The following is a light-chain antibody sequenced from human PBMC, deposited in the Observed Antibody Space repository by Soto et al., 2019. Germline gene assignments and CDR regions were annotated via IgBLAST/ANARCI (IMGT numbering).Light chain of an antibody. Sequence: QALRTQPASVSGSRGQSITISCTGTTSDIGDYFYVSWYQQHPGKVPKLIIYEATNRPSGVTSRFSGSKSENTASLTISGLQAEDEADYYCRSYSATNTLVFGSGTKVTVL. J-gene: IGLJ1*01. V-gene: IGLV2-14*01. CDR1: TSDIGDYFY. CDR3: RSYSATNTLV. CDR2: EAT.